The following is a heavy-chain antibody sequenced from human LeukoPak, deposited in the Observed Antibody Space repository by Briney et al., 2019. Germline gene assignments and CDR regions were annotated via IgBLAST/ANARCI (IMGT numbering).Heavy chain of an antibody. D-gene: IGHD6-19*01. CDR3: ARHETVAGTGDY. V-gene: IGHV5-51*01. CDR2: IYPGDSDT. CDR1: GYSFTSYW. Sequence: GASLKISCKGSGYSFTSYWIGWVRQLPGKGLEWMGIIYPGDSDTRYSPSFQGQVTISADKSISTAYLQWSSLKASDTATYYCARHETVAGTGDYWGQGTPVTVSS. J-gene: IGHJ4*02.